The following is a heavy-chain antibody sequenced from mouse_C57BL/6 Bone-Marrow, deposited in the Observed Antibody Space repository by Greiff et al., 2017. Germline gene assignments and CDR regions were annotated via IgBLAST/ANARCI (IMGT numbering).Heavy chain of an antibody. V-gene: IGHV14-1*01. D-gene: IGHD1-1*02. J-gene: IGHJ3*01. CDR1: GFTFTGYW. CDR2: IDPGGGDT. Sequence: EVQLQESGAELVKPGASVKLSCTASGFTFTGYWMHWVKQRPGHGLEWIGRIDPGGGDTEYAQKFQGKATFTAETSSNTAYLQLSSLTTEDAAVYYCAKCDDCGGAWFAYWGQGTLVTVSA. CDR3: AKCDDCGGAWFAY.